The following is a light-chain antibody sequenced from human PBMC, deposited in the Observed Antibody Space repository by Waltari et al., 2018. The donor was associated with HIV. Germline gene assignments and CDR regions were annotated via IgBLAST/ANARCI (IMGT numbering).Light chain of an antibody. J-gene: IGLJ3*02. CDR1: SSDAGGYNY. Sequence: QSALTQPRPVSGSPGQSVTISCTGTSSDAGGYNYVSWYQQHPGKAPKLMIYDVTKRPSGVPDRFSGSKSGNTASLTISGLQAEDEADYFCCSYAGGYTLVFGGGTKLTVL. CDR2: DVT. V-gene: IGLV2-11*01. CDR3: CSYAGGYTLV.